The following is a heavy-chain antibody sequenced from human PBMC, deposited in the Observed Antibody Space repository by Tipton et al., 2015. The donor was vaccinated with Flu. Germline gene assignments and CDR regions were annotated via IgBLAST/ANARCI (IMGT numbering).Heavy chain of an antibody. D-gene: IGHD3-10*02. CDR1: GGSLSSFY. V-gene: IGHV4-4*07. CDR3: ARCSGSGTDVIYDY. CDR2: IYSSGST. J-gene: IGHJ4*02. Sequence: TLSLTRTVSGGSLSSFYWSWIRQPAGKGLEWIGRIYSSGSTKYSPAFKSRVTLSVDTSKNQFSLNLSSVTASDTALYFCARCSGSGTDVIYDYWGQGTLVTVSS.